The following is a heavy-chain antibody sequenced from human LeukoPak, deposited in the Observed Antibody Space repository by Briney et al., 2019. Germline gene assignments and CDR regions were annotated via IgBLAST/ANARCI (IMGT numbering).Heavy chain of an antibody. CDR3: ARGAGTSFDY. CDR2: IWYDGSNK. CDR1: GFTFSSYG. J-gene: IGHJ4*02. V-gene: IGHV3-33*01. Sequence: SGRSLRLSCAASGFTFSSYGMHWVRQAPGKGLEWVAVIWYDGSNKYYADSVKGRFTISRDNSKNTLYLQMNSLRAEDTAEYYCARGAGTSFDYCGQGTLVTVSS. D-gene: IGHD1-1*01.